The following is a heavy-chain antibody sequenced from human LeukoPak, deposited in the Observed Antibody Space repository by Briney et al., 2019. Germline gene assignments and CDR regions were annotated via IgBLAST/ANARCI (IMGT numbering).Heavy chain of an antibody. CDR1: GFTFSSYA. D-gene: IGHD1-20*01. V-gene: IGHV3-23*01. CDR3: ARDLGITGTYGWFDP. Sequence: AGGSLRLSCAASGFTFSSYAMSWVRQAPGKGLEWVSAISGSGGSTYYADSVKGRFTISRDNSKNTLYLQMNSLRAEDTAVYYCARDLGITGTYGWFDPWGQGTLVTVSS. CDR2: ISGSGGST. J-gene: IGHJ5*02.